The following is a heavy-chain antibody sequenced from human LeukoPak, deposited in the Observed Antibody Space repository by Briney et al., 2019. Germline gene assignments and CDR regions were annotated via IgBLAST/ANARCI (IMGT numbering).Heavy chain of an antibody. CDR3: ARGLGAVAGTSSFNY. J-gene: IGHJ4*02. D-gene: IGHD6-19*01. CDR2: INHSGST. CDR1: GGSFSGYH. V-gene: IGHV4-34*01. Sequence: PSETLSLTCAVYGGSFSGYHWSWMRQPPGKGLEWVGEINHSGSTNYNPSLKRRVTITVDTSKNQYSLKLSSVTAADTAVCYCARGLGAVAGTSSFNYWGQGTLVTVSS.